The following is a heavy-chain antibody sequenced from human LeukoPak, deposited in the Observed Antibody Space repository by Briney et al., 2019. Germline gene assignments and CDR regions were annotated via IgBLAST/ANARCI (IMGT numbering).Heavy chain of an antibody. D-gene: IGHD3-10*01. CDR3: AKERSFGPRDFDY. J-gene: IGHJ4*02. Sequence: GGSLRLSCAASGFTLSSFSMHWVRQAPGKGLEWMTVISYDGSVIYNADSVKGRFTISRDNSKNTLYLQMDSLRADDTAVYYCAKERSFGPRDFDYWGQGTLVTVSS. V-gene: IGHV3-30*18. CDR2: ISYDGSVI. CDR1: GFTLSSFS.